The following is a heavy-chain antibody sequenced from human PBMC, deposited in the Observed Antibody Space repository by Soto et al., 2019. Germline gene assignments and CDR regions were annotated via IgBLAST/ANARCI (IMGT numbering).Heavy chain of an antibody. Sequence: GASLKISGKGSGYSFTSYWISWVRQMPGKGLEWRGRIDPSDSYTNYSPSFPGHVTISADKSISTAYLQWSSLKASDTAMYYVARLCSSTSCPLSDYGMYVWGQGTTVTVSS. CDR2: IDPSDSYT. CDR3: ARLCSSTSCPLSDYGMYV. CDR1: GYSFTSYW. J-gene: IGHJ6*02. V-gene: IGHV5-10-1*01. D-gene: IGHD2-2*01.